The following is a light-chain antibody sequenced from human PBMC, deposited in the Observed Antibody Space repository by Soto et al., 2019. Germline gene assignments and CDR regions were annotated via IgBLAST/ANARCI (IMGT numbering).Light chain of an antibody. V-gene: IGKV1-5*01. CDR3: QQYNSYST. CDR1: QSISSW. CDR2: DAS. Sequence: DIQMTQSPSTLSASVGDRVTITCRASQSISSWLAWYQQKPGKAPKLLIYDASSLESGVPSRFSGSGSGTEFPLTISSLQPDDFATYYCQQYNSYSTFGPGTKLEIK. J-gene: IGKJ2*01.